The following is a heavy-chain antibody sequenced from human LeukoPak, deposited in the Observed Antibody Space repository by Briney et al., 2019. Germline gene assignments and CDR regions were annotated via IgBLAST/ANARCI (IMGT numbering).Heavy chain of an antibody. V-gene: IGHV7-4-1*02. D-gene: IGHD3-22*01. CDR2: INTNTRNP. Sequence: GASVKVSCKVSGYTLTELSMHWVRQAPGKGLEWMGWINTNTRNPTYAQDFTGQVAFSLDTSVSTAYLQISNLRAEDTGVYYCARGGFESRWACDVWGQGTMVTVSS. J-gene: IGHJ3*01. CDR3: ARGGFESRWACDV. CDR1: GYTLTELS.